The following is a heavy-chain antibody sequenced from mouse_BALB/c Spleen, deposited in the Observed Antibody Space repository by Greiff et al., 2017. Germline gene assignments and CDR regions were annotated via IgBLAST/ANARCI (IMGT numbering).Heavy chain of an antibody. V-gene: IGHV1-15*01. CDR2: IDPETGGT. J-gene: IGHJ3*01. CDR1: GYTFTDYE. CDR3: TRVEAWFAY. Sequence: VKLQQSGAELVRPGASVTLSCKASGYTFTDYEMHWVKQTPVHGLEWIGAIDPETGGTAYNQKFKGKATLTADKSSSKAYMELRSLTSEDSAVYYCTRVEAWFAYWGQGTLVTVSA.